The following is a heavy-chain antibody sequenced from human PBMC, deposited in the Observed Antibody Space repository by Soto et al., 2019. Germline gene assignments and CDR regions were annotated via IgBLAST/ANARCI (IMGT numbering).Heavy chain of an antibody. CDR2: IWYDGSNK. CDR3: ASSSSSSSYNYYGMDV. V-gene: IGHV3-33*01. D-gene: IGHD6-6*01. J-gene: IGHJ6*02. Sequence: GGSLRLSCAAAGVTCSSYGMHWVRQDPGKGLEWVAVIWYDGSNKYYADSVKGRFTISRDNSKNTLYLQMNSLRAEDTAVYYCASSSSSSSYNYYGMDVWGQGTTVTVSS. CDR1: GVTCSSYG.